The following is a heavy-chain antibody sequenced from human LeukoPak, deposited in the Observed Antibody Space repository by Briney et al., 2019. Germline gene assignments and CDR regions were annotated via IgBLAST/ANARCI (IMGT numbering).Heavy chain of an antibody. CDR3: ARGLPVGFLGVSLNWFDP. CDR1: GGTFSSYA. Sequence: SVKVSCKASGGTFSSYAIGWVRQAPGQGLEWMGGIIPIFGTANYAQKFQGRVTITTDESTSTAYMELSSLRSEDTAVYYCARGLPVGFLGVSLNWFDPWGQGTLVTVSS. V-gene: IGHV1-69*05. D-gene: IGHD3-10*01. CDR2: IIPIFGTA. J-gene: IGHJ5*02.